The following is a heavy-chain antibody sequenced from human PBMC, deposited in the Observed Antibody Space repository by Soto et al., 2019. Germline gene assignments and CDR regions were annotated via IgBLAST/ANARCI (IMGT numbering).Heavy chain of an antibody. CDR2: INHSGTT. Sequence: QVQLQPWGAGLLKPSETLSLTCAVYGGAFSGYSWTWIRQPPGKGLEWNGEINHSGTTNYNPSLSSRVTISEDTSKYQFSLTRAHVAAAAAAVYSCARCRRGKKRGGFGVYAAALFSRRVTAVSWFDLWGQGILVTVSS. V-gene: IGHV4-34*01. CDR1: GGAFSGYS. J-gene: IGHJ5*02. CDR3: ARCRRGKKRGGFGVYAAALFSRRVTAVSWFDL. D-gene: IGHD3-10*01.